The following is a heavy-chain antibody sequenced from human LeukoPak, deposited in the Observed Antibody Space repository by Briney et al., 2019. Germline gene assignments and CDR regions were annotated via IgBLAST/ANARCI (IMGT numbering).Heavy chain of an antibody. CDR1: GGSISSYY. D-gene: IGHD3-10*01. V-gene: IGHV4-59*01. J-gene: IGHJ5*02. Sequence: PSETLSLTCTVSGGSISSYYWSWIRQPPGKGLEWIGYIYYSGSTNYNPSLKSRVTISVDTSKNQFSLKLSSVTAAGTAVYYCARGVTAGWFDPWGQGTLVTVSS. CDR2: IYYSGST. CDR3: ARGVTAGWFDP.